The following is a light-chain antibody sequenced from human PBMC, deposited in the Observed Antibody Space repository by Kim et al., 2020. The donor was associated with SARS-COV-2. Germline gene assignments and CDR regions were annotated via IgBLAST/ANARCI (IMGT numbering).Light chain of an antibody. V-gene: IGLV2-14*03. CDR3: TSYTSSSTLV. CDR1: SRDVGGYNY. J-gene: IGLJ1*01. Sequence: GQSITISRTGTSRDVGGYNYVSWYQQHPGKAPKLMIFDVSNRPSGVSNRFSGSKSGNTASLTISGLQAEDEADYYCTSYTSSSTLVFGTGTKVTVL. CDR2: DVS.